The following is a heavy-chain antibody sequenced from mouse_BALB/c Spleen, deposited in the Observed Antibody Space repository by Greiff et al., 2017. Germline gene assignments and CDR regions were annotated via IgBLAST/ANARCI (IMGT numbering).Heavy chain of an antibody. Sequence: EVKLMESGGGLVKPGGSLKLSCAASGFTFSSYAMSWVRQTPEKRLEWVASISSGGSTYYPDSVKGRFTISRDNARHILYLQMSSLRSEYTAMYYCARVLTTGVGGYFDVWGAGTTVTVSS. CDR2: ISSGGST. J-gene: IGHJ1*01. V-gene: IGHV5-6-5*01. CDR1: GFTFSSYA. D-gene: IGHD1-1*01. CDR3: ARVLTTGVGGYFDV.